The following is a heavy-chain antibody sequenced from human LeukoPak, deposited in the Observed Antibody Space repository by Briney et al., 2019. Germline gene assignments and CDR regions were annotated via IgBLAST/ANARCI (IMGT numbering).Heavy chain of an antibody. J-gene: IGHJ4*02. Sequence: GGSMRLSCAASGFTFSGYLMHWVRQAPGKGLVWVSRIHSDGSSTNYADSVKGRFTISRDDAKNTLYLQMNSLRAEDTAVYYCTRGRATSNWYYFDYWGQGILVTVSS. CDR1: GFTFSGYL. D-gene: IGHD6-13*01. V-gene: IGHV3-74*01. CDR3: TRGRATSNWYYFDY. CDR2: IHSDGSST.